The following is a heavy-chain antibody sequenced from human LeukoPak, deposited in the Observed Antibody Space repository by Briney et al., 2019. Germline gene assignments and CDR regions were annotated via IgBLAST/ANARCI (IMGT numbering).Heavy chain of an antibody. Sequence: GGSLRLSCAASGFTFSDYYTSWIRQAPGKGPEWVSYSSSGGSAIYYADSVKGRFTISRDNAKNSVYLQMNSLRAEDTAVYYCATTRYSSASYSVYWGQGTLVTVSS. V-gene: IGHV3-11*04. D-gene: IGHD6-19*01. CDR1: GFTFSDYY. CDR3: ATTRYSSASYSVY. J-gene: IGHJ4*02. CDR2: SSSGGSAI.